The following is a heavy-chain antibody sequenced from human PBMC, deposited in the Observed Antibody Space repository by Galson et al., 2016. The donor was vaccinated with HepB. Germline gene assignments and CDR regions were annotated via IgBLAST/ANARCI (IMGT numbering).Heavy chain of an antibody. J-gene: IGHJ6*02. V-gene: IGHV1-2*02. CDR1: GYTFSNYY. D-gene: IGHD2-15*01. CDR3: SRARIQRFSDHGMDV. Sequence: KVSCKASGYTFSNYYMYWVRQAPGQGLEWMGWINPNSGGTDFAQKFEGRVTITWDTSITTGYIELTRLRSDDTAVYYCSRARIQRFSDHGMDVWGQGTTVTVSS. CDR2: INPNSGGT.